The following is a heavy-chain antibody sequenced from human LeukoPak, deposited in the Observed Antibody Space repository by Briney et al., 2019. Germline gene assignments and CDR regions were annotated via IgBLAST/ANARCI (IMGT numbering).Heavy chain of an antibody. V-gene: IGHV3-21*01. CDR3: ARDGVVVYAYYFDY. CDR1: GFTFSSYS. D-gene: IGHD3-22*01. J-gene: IGHJ4*02. CDR2: ISSSSSYI. Sequence: GGSLRLSCAASGFTFSSYSMNWVRQAPGKGLEWVSSISSSSSYIYYADSVKGRFTISRDNAKNSLYLQMNSLRAEDTAVYYCARDGVVVYAYYFDYWGQGTLVTVSS.